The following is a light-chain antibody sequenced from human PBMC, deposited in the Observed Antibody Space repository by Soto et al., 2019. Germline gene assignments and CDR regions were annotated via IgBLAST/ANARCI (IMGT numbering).Light chain of an antibody. Sequence: EILLTQSPGTLSLSPGERATLSCRASHSVDSNYLAWYQQKPGQAPRLLIYGAYTRATGIPDRFSGSGSGTDFTLTISRLEPEDFVVYYCQQYGSSPLYTFGQGTKLEIK. V-gene: IGKV3-20*01. CDR3: QQYGSSPLYT. CDR2: GAY. J-gene: IGKJ2*01. CDR1: HSVDSNY.